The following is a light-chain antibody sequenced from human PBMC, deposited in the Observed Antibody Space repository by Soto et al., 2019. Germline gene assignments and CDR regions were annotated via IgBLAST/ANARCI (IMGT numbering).Light chain of an antibody. J-gene: IGKJ5*01. Sequence: DVVMTQSPLSLPVTLGKPSSISCRSNQSLVYSDGIAYFSWFQQRPGRSPRRLIYKVSNRDSGVPARLRGSGSGTDLAMKISRVEADDVGVYYCMQATHWPITFGHGTRLEIK. CDR1: QSLVYSDGIAY. CDR2: KVS. CDR3: MQATHWPIT. V-gene: IGKV2-30*01.